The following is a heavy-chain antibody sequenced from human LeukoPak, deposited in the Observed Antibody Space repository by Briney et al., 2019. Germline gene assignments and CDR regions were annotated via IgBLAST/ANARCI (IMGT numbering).Heavy chain of an antibody. D-gene: IGHD3-10*01. J-gene: IGHJ4*02. CDR2: IYHSANT. CDR3: ARGRDGSGTYDY. V-gene: IGHV4-34*01. Sequence: KTSETLSLTCAVYGGSFSGYYWSWIRQPPGKGLEWIGYIYHSANTYYNPSLKSRLTISVDRSKNQFSLKLNSVTAADTALYYCARGRDGSGTYDYWGQGTPVTVSS. CDR1: GGSFSGYY.